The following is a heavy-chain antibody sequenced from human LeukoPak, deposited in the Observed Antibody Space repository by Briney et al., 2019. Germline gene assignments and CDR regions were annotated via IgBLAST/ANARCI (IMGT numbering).Heavy chain of an antibody. CDR1: GFTFSNYG. D-gene: IGHD2-15*01. J-gene: IGHJ5*02. Sequence: GRSLRLSCAASGFTFSNYGMHWVRQAPGKGLESVAVIWSDGSNKYYADSVRGRFTISRDNYKNTLYLQMNSLRAEDTAVYYCARVTMVAAASYNWFVPWGQGTLVTVSS. CDR3: ARVTMVAAASYNWFVP. CDR2: IWSDGSNK. V-gene: IGHV3-33*01.